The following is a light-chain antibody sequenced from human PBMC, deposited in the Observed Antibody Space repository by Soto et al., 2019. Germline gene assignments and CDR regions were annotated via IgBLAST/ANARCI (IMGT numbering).Light chain of an antibody. CDR2: SNT. CDR3: AAWADSLNGVV. J-gene: IGLJ2*01. CDR1: SSNIGSHT. V-gene: IGLV1-44*01. Sequence: QSVLTQPPSSSGTPVPTIAISCSGGSSNIGSHTVNWYHQLPGTAPRLLIYSNTQRPSGVPDRFSGSKSGTSASLAISGLQSEYEGDYYCAAWADSLNGVVFGGGTKVTVL.